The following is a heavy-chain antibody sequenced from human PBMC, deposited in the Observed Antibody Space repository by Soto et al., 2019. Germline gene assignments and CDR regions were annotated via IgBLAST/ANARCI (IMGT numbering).Heavy chain of an antibody. CDR2: IIPNFGAP. Sequence: SVKVSCKASGGAFGSYGISWVRRAPGQGLEWVGGIIPNFGAPNYAQKFHGRVTILADSSTSTAYMELSGLKSEDTAIYYCAKSFCSSSSCFFVWVDPWGPGTLVTVSS. CDR3: AKSFCSSSSCFFVWVDP. CDR1: GGAFGSYG. J-gene: IGHJ5*02. V-gene: IGHV1-69*06. D-gene: IGHD2-2*01.